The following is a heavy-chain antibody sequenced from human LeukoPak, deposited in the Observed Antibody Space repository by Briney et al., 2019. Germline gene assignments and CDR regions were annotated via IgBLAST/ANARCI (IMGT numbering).Heavy chain of an antibody. Sequence: SETLSLTCSVSGASSSSSSYYWGWIRQPPGKGLEWIGEINHSGSTNYNPSLKSRVTISVDTSKNQFSLKLSSVTAADTAVYYCAEIAAAGTLFDYWGQGTLVTVSS. CDR2: INHSGST. D-gene: IGHD6-13*01. CDR3: AEIAAAGTLFDY. V-gene: IGHV4-39*07. CDR1: GASSSSSSYY. J-gene: IGHJ4*02.